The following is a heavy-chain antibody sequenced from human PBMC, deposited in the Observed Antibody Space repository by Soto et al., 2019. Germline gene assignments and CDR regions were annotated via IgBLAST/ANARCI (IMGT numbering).Heavy chain of an antibody. CDR3: TRDGKIDYSNYATAWLHMDV. D-gene: IGHD4-4*01. J-gene: IGHJ6*03. V-gene: IGHV3-49*03. CDR1: GFTFGDFA. CDR2: IRIKAYGGTT. Sequence: PGGSLRLSCTASGFTFGDFAMSWFRQAPGKGLEWVGFIRIKAYGGTTEYAASVNGRFTISRDDSKSIAYLQMNSLKTEDTAVYYCTRDGKIDYSNYATAWLHMDVWGKGTTVTVSS.